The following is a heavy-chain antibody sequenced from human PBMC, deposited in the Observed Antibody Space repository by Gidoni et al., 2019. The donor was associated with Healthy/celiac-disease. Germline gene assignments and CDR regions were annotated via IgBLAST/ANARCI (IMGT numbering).Heavy chain of an antibody. D-gene: IGHD1-1*01. Sequence: NYNPSLKIRVTMSLDTSNNQFSLRLNSVTAADTAVYYCARVKLYEVGYGMDVWGQGTTVTVSS. J-gene: IGHJ6*02. CDR3: ARVKLYEVGYGMDV. V-gene: IGHV4-4*07.